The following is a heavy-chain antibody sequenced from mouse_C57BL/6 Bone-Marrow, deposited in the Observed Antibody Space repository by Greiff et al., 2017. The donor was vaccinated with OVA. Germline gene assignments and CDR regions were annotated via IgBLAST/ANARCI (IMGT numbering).Heavy chain of an antibody. CDR2: IYPSDSET. J-gene: IGHJ2*01. D-gene: IGHD2-4*01. CDR1: GYTFTSYW. CDR3: ARRGLRRRGDY. Sequence: VQLQQPGAELVRPGSSVKLSCKASGYTFTSYWMDWVKQRPGQGLEWIGNIYPSDSETHYNQKFKDKATLTVDKSSSTAYMQLSSLTSEDSAVFDCARRGLRRRGDYWGQGTTLTVSS. V-gene: IGHV1-61*01.